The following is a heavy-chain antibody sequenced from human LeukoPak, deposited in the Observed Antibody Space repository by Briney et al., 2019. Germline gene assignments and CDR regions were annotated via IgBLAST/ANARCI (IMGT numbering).Heavy chain of an antibody. Sequence: SETLSLTCAVYGGSFSGYYWSWIRQPPGKWLEWIGEINHSGNTNYNPSLKRRVSESLDPSRTQFSLTLSSVTAGDPAVYYCAKNSGGSCHSSADSWGPGTLVTVSS. D-gene: IGHD2-15*01. CDR1: GGSFSGYY. V-gene: IGHV4-34*01. J-gene: IGHJ4*02. CDR3: AKNSGGSCHSSADS. CDR2: INHSGNT.